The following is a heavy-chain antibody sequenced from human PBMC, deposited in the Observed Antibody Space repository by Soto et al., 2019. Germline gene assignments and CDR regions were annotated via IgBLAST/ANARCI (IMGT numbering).Heavy chain of an antibody. D-gene: IGHD3-9*01. J-gene: IGHJ4*02. V-gene: IGHV1-18*04. CDR2: ISAYNGNT. Sequence: ASVKVSCKASGFTFTGHYIHWVRQAPGQGLEWMGWISAYNGNTNYAQKLQGRVTMTTDTSTSTAYMELRSLRSDDTAVYYCARIEMFWQCQDYWGQGTLVTVSS. CDR1: GFTFTGHY. CDR3: ARIEMFWQCQDY.